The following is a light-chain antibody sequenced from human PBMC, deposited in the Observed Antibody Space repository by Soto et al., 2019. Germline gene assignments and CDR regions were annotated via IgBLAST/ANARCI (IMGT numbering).Light chain of an antibody. Sequence: EVVWTQSPVTLSFSPWERATLSCRASQSFRGLLAWYQQKPGQAPRLLIYDAYNRATGIPPRFSGSGSGTDFTLTISSLEPEDSAVYYCQQRHMWPITFGQGTRLEIK. CDR2: DAY. V-gene: IGKV3-11*01. J-gene: IGKJ5*01. CDR1: QSFRGL. CDR3: QQRHMWPIT.